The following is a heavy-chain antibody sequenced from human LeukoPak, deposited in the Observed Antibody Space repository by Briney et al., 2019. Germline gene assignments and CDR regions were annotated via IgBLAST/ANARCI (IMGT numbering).Heavy chain of an antibody. CDR2: MNPNSGNT. J-gene: IGHJ4*02. CDR1: GYTFTSYD. D-gene: IGHD3-16*01. CDR3: ARGRGDYVWNQHDY. Sequence: ASVELSCKASGYTFTSYDINWVRQATGQGLEWMGWMNPNSGNTGYAQKFQGRVTMTRNTSISTAYMELSSLRSEDTAVYYCARGRGDYVWNQHDYWGQGTLVTVSS. V-gene: IGHV1-8*01.